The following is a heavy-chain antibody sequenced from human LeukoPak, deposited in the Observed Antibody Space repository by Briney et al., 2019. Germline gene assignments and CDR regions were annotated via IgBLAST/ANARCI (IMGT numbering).Heavy chain of an antibody. V-gene: IGHV3-11*05. CDR3: ARERGYSYGPND. J-gene: IGHJ4*02. CDR1: GFTFSDYY. CDR2: ISSSGSYT. Sequence: GGSLRLSCAASGFTFSDYYISWIRQAPGKGLEWVSYISSSGSYTEYADSVKGRFTISRDNAKNSLFLQMKSLRAEDTAVYYCARERGYSYGPNDWGQGTLVTVSS. D-gene: IGHD5-18*01.